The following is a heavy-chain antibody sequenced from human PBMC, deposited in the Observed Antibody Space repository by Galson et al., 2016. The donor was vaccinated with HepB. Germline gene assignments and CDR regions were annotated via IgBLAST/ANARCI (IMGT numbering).Heavy chain of an antibody. CDR3: ARELVDYSNSYYDMDV. CDR1: GFTFRNYA. J-gene: IGHJ6*02. D-gene: IGHD4-11*01. V-gene: IGHV3-30*09. Sequence: SLRLSCAGSGFTFRNYALHWVRQAPGKGLQWVAVISYDGRNKYCADSVKGRFATSRDNSKNTLYLQMSSMRPEDTAVYYCARELVDYSNSYYDMDVWGQGTTVTVSS. CDR2: ISYDGRNK.